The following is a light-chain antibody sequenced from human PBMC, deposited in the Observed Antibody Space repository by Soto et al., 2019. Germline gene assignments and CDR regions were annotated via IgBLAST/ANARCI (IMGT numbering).Light chain of an antibody. CDR2: AAS. Sequence: DIQMTQSPSSLSASVGDRVTITCRASQSLSIHLNWYQQKPGKAPDLLIYAASSLQSGVPSRFSGSGSGTDFTLTISSLQPEDFATYYCQQSSSTPPTFGGGTQVELK. J-gene: IGKJ4*01. V-gene: IGKV1-39*01. CDR1: QSLSIH. CDR3: QQSSSTPPT.